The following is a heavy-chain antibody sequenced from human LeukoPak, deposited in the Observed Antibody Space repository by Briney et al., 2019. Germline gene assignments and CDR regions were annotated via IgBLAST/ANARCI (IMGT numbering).Heavy chain of an antibody. Sequence: ASVKVSCKACGYTFTSYGISLVRQAPGQGLEWMGWINPNSGGTNYAQKFQGRVTTTRDTSISTAYMELGRLRSDDTAVYYCARWAYSSSSVDYWGQGTLVTVSS. D-gene: IGHD6-6*01. V-gene: IGHV1-2*02. CDR3: ARWAYSSSSVDY. CDR1: GYTFTSYG. CDR2: INPNSGGT. J-gene: IGHJ4*02.